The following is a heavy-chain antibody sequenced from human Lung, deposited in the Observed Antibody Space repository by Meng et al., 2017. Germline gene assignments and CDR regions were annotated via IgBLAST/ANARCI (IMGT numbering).Heavy chain of an antibody. Sequence: VQLVQSGAELKTPGASVKVSCKPSGYNFPDYYIPWVRRAAGQGLEWMGRINPKSGDTHYAQKFQARVTMTGDTSISTAYMELSGLRSDDTAMYYCARDEDISAAGKLFGDYWGQGTLVTVSS. V-gene: IGHV1-2*06. CDR2: INPKSGDT. CDR1: GYNFPDYY. D-gene: IGHD6-25*01. CDR3: ARDEDISAAGKLFGDY. J-gene: IGHJ4*02.